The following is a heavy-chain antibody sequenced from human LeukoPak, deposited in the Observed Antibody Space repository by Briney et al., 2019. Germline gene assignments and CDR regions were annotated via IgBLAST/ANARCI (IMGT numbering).Heavy chain of an antibody. CDR3: AKVLSGSQDY. Sequence: GGSLRLSCAVTGFSLTSYAMSWVRQAPGKGLEWVSTIGGGSERTYYADSAKGRFTNSRDNSKNTVYLQMNSLRAEDTAVYYCAKVLSGSQDYWGQGTRVTVFS. V-gene: IGHV3-23*01. J-gene: IGHJ4*02. CDR1: GFSLTSYA. D-gene: IGHD1-26*01. CDR2: IGGGSERT.